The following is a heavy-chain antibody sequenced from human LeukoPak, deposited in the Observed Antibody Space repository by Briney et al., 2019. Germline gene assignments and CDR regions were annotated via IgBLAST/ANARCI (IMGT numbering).Heavy chain of an antibody. Sequence: GGSLRLSCVASGFTFSSSWMHWVRQAPGKGLVWVSRIASDGSDTRYADSVKGRFTISRDNANDTLYLQMNSLRAEDTAVYYCVRGTQIFDFWGQGTLVTVSS. CDR3: VRGTQIFDF. CDR1: GFTFSSSW. CDR2: IASDGSDT. J-gene: IGHJ4*02. V-gene: IGHV3-74*01. D-gene: IGHD2-2*01.